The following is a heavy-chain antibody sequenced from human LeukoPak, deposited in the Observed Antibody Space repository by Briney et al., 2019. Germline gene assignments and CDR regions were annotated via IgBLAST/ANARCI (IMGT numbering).Heavy chain of an antibody. V-gene: IGHV4-39*01. Sequence: ETLSLTCTVSGRSISSGSYYWGWIRQPRGKGLEWLGTVFYSGTTYYNPSLKSRVTISVDTSKNQFSLGLRSVTAADTAVYYCARLDSGDYFFDYWGQGTLVTVSS. CDR3: ARLDSGDYFFDY. J-gene: IGHJ4*02. CDR2: VFYSGTT. CDR1: GRSISSGSYY. D-gene: IGHD4-17*01.